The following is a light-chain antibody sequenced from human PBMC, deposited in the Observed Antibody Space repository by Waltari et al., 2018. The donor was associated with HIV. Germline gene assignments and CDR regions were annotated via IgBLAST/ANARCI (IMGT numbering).Light chain of an antibody. CDR3: QQYNIWPPDA. CDR2: GAS. J-gene: IGKJ2*01. Sequence: EIVLTQSPAPLSLFPGERATLSCRASQSVSTNLAWYQQKSGQAPRLLIYGASTRASGIPTRFSGSGSGTEFTLTISSLQSEDFAVYYCQQYNIWPPDAFGQGTKLEIK. V-gene: IGKV3-15*01. CDR1: QSVSTN.